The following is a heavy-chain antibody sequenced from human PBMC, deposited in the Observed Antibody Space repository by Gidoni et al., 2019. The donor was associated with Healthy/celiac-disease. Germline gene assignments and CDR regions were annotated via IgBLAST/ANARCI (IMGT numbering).Heavy chain of an antibody. V-gene: IGHV3-30-3*01. CDR2: ISYDGSNK. J-gene: IGHJ3*02. CDR3: ARDHTPALDAFDI. Sequence: QLVESGGGVVQPGRSLRLSCAASGFTFSSYAMHWVRQAPGKGLEWVAVISYDGSNKYYADSVKGRFTISRDNSKNTLYLQMNSLRAEDTAVYYCARDHTPALDAFDIWGQGTMVTVSS. CDR1: GFTFSSYA.